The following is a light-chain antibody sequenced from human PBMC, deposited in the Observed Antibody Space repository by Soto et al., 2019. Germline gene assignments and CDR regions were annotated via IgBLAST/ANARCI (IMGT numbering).Light chain of an antibody. CDR1: QSVNSN. V-gene: IGKV3-15*01. Sequence: EIVMTQSPATLSVSPGERATLSCRASQSVNSNLAWYQQKPGQAPRLLIYGASTRATGVPGRFSGSGSGTEFTVTISSLQSEDFAVYYCQQYYNWPYTFGQGTKLDIK. CDR2: GAS. J-gene: IGKJ2*01. CDR3: QQYYNWPYT.